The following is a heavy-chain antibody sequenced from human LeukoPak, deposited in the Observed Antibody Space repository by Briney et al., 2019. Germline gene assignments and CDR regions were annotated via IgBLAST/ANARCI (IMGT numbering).Heavy chain of an antibody. V-gene: IGHV3-21*01. CDR1: GFTFSSYS. Sequence: GGSLRLSCAASGFTFSSYSMNWVRQAPGKGLEWASSISSSSSYIYYADSVKGRFTISRDNAKNSLYLQMNSLRAEDTAVYYCAVDIVVVPAASGWGQGTLVTVSS. CDR3: AVDIVVVPAASG. J-gene: IGHJ4*02. CDR2: ISSSSSYI. D-gene: IGHD2-2*01.